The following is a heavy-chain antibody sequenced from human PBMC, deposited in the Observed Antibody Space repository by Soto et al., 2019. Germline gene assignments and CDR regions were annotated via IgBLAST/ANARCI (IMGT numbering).Heavy chain of an antibody. J-gene: IGHJ4*02. Sequence: SVKVSCKASGGTFSSYAISWVRQAPGQGLEWMGGIIPIFGTANYAQKFQGRVTITADKSTSTAYMELSSLRSEDTAVYYCARRSGGKRFFDYWGQGTLVTVSS. CDR3: ARRSGGKRFFDY. CDR1: GGTFSSYA. CDR2: IIPIFGTA. D-gene: IGHD2-15*01. V-gene: IGHV1-69*06.